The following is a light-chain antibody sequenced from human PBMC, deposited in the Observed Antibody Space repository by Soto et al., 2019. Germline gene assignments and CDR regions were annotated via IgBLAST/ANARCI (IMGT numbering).Light chain of an antibody. Sequence: EIVMTQSPATLSVSPGESATLSCRASQSISSNLAWYQQKPGQAPRLLIYGASTRATGIPARFSGSGSVTEFTLTISGLQSEDCAVYYCHQYNMWPPLIFGGGTKVEIK. CDR3: HQYNMWPPLI. CDR1: QSISSN. J-gene: IGKJ4*01. V-gene: IGKV3-15*01. CDR2: GAS.